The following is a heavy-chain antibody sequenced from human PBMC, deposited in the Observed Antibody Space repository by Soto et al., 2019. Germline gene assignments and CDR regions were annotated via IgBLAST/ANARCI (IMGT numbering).Heavy chain of an antibody. Sequence: SETLSLTCTVSGGSISSGGYYWSWIRQHPGKGLEWIGYIYYSGSTYYNPSLKSRVTISVDTSKNQFSLKLSSVTAADTAVYYCARDRLRDYGDPETVYYYSYGMDVWGQGTTVTVSS. J-gene: IGHJ6*02. CDR2: IYYSGST. CDR3: ARDRLRDYGDPETVYYYSYGMDV. D-gene: IGHD4-17*01. CDR1: GGSISSGGYY. V-gene: IGHV4-31*03.